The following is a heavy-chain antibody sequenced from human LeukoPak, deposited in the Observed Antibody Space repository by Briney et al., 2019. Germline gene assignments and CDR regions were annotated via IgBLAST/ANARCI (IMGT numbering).Heavy chain of an antibody. Sequence: SETLSLTCAVYGDSFSGYYWSWIRQPPGKELEWMAEINHRGTTHYNPSLMSRVNISADTSKNHFSLNLDSVTAADTAVYYCARSWAGMYYPFYYFDYWGQGALVTVSP. V-gene: IGHV4-34*01. CDR1: GDSFSGYY. D-gene: IGHD1-26*01. CDR2: INHRGTT. J-gene: IGHJ4*02. CDR3: ARSWAGMYYPFYYFDY.